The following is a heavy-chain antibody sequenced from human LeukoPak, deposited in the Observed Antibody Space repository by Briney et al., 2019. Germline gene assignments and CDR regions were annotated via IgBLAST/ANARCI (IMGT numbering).Heavy chain of an antibody. D-gene: IGHD2-8*02. CDR2: FDPEDGET. CDR3: ATIVLGGNWFDP. Sequence: ASVKVSCQVSGYTLTELSMHWVRQAPGKGLEWMGGFDPEDGETIYAQKFQGRVTMTEATSTDTAYMELSSMRSGDTAVYYCATIVLGGNWFDPWGQGTLVTVSS. CDR1: GYTLTELS. J-gene: IGHJ5*02. V-gene: IGHV1-24*01.